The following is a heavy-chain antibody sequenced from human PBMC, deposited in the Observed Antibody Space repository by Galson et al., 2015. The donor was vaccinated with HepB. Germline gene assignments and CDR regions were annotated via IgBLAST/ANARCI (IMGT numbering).Heavy chain of an antibody. V-gene: IGHV3-33*01. CDR3: ARDRLNYYDSSGYFDY. Sequence: SLRLSCAASGFTFSSYGMHWVRQAPGKGLEWVAVIWYDGSNKYYADSVKGRFTISRDNSKNTLYLQMNSLRAEDTAVYYCARDRLNYYDSSGYFDYWGQGTLVTVSS. CDR1: GFTFSSYG. CDR2: IWYDGSNK. D-gene: IGHD3-22*01. J-gene: IGHJ4*02.